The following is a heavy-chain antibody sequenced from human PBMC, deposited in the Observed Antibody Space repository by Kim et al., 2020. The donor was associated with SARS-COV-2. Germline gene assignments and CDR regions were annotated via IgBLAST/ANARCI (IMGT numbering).Heavy chain of an antibody. CDR3: ARARGLWPRTYYYGMDV. V-gene: IGHV4-4*02. Sequence: SETLSLTCAVSGGSISSSNWWSWVRQPPGKGLEWIGEIYHSGSTNYNPSLKSRVTISVDKSKNQFSLKLSSVTAADTAVYYCARARGLWPRTYYYGMDVWGQGTTVTVSS. CDR2: IYHSGST. J-gene: IGHJ6*02. CDR1: GGSISSSNW. D-gene: IGHD5-18*01.